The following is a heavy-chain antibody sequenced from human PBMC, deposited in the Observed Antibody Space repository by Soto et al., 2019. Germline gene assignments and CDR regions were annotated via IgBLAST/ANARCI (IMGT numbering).Heavy chain of an antibody. CDR2: IIPIFGTA. D-gene: IGHD3-3*01. V-gene: IGHV1-69*06. CDR3: ARVGGDYDFWSGYYTGPNWFDP. Sequence: ASVKVSCKASGGTFSSYAISWVRQAPGQGLEWMGGIIPIFGTANYAQKFQGRVTITADKSTSTAYMELSSLRSEDTAVYYCARVGGDYDFWSGYYTGPNWFDPWGQGTLVTVSS. J-gene: IGHJ5*02. CDR1: GGTFSSYA.